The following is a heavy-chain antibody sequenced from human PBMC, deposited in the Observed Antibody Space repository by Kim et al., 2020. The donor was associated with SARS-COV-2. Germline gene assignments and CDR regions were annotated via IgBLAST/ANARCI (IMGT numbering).Heavy chain of an antibody. J-gene: IGHJ3*02. CDR3: ASRGTVTTTTNDAFDI. CDR1: GYSFTSYW. CDR2: IYPGDSDT. V-gene: IGHV5-51*01. D-gene: IGHD4-17*01. Sequence: GESLKISCKGSGYSFTSYWIGWVRQMPGKGLEWMGIIYPGDSDTRYSPSFQGQVTISADKSISTAYLQWSSLKASDTAMYYCASRGTVTTTTNDAFDIWGQGTMVTVSS.